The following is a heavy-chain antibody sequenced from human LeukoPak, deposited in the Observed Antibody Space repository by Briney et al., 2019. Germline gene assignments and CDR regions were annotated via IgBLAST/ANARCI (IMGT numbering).Heavy chain of an antibody. Sequence: GGSLRLSCGASGFTFSSYAMSWVRQAPRKGLEWVSAISGSGGSTYYADSVKGRFTISRDNSKNTLYLQMNSLRAEDTAVYYCAKDPSSWYYFDYWGQGTLVTVSS. CDR3: AKDPSSWYYFDY. J-gene: IGHJ4*02. CDR1: GFTFSSYA. D-gene: IGHD6-13*01. V-gene: IGHV3-23*01. CDR2: ISGSGGST.